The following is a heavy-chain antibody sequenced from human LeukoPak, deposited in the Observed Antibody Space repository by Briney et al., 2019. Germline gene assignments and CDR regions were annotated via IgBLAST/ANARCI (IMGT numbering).Heavy chain of an antibody. J-gene: IGHJ4*02. CDR1: GFTFRSYW. Sequence: GGSLRLSCAASGFTFRSYWMSWVRKAQGRGLEWVANIKQDGSETYYVDSVKGRFTISRDNAKNSLYLRMNSLRAEDTAVYYCATIAVAGYHFDNWGQGTLVTVSS. V-gene: IGHV3-7*01. CDR2: IKQDGSET. CDR3: ATIAVAGYHFDN. D-gene: IGHD6-19*01.